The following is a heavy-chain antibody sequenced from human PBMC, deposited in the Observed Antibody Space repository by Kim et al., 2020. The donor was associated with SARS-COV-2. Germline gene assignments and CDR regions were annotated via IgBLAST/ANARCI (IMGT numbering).Heavy chain of an antibody. J-gene: IGHJ4*02. D-gene: IGHD2-21*02. CDR3: ARHELEVVTPYFDY. CDR1: GGSISSSSYY. V-gene: IGHV4-39*01. Sequence: SETLSLTCTVSGGSISSSSYYWGWIRQPPGKGLEWIGSIYYSGSTYYNPSLKSRVTISVDTSKNQFSLKLSSVTAADTAVYYCARHELEVVTPYFDYWGQGTLVTVSS. CDR2: IYYSGST.